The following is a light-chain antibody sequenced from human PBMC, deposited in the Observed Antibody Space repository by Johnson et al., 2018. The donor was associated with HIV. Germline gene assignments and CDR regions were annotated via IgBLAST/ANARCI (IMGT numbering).Light chain of an antibody. CDR1: NSNIGYNS. J-gene: IGLJ1*01. CDR3: GAWDSGLTAHFV. Sequence: QPVLTQPPSVSAAPGQRVTISCSGNNSNIGYNSVSWYQQVPGTAPKLLIYENKKRPSGIADRFSASKSGTSATLDITGLQTGDEADYYCGAWDSGLTAHFVFGSGTTLTVL. V-gene: IGLV1-51*02. CDR2: ENK.